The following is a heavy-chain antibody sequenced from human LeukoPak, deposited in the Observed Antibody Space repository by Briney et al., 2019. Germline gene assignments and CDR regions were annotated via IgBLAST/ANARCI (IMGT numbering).Heavy chain of an antibody. V-gene: IGHV3-21*01. CDR2: ISSSSSYI. Sequence: TGGSLRLSCAASGFTFSSYSMNWVRQAPGKGLEWVSSISSSSSYIYYADSVKGRFTISRDKAKNSLYLQMNSLRAEATAVYYCARDEGHYDYVWGSYRWDAFDIWGRGTMVTVSS. D-gene: IGHD3-16*02. CDR1: GFTFSSYS. CDR3: ARDEGHYDYVWGSYRWDAFDI. J-gene: IGHJ3*02.